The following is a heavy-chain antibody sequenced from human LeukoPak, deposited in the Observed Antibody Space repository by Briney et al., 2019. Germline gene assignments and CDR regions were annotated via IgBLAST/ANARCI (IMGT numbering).Heavy chain of an antibody. V-gene: IGHV3-13*01. CDR3: ARAGPKTGTYDY. Sequence: PWGSLRLSCAASGFTFSSYDMHWVRQATGQGLEWVSAIGTAGDTYYPGSVKGRFTISRENAKNSLYLQMNSLRAGDTAVYYCARAGPKTGTYDYWGQGTLVTVPS. J-gene: IGHJ4*02. CDR2: IGTAGDT. CDR1: GFTFSSYD. D-gene: IGHD1/OR15-1a*01.